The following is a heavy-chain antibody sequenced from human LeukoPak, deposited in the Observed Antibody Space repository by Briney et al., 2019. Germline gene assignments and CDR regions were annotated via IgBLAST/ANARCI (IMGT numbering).Heavy chain of an antibody. D-gene: IGHD1-26*01. Sequence: PGRSLRLSCAASGFTSSSYGMHWVRQAPGKGLEWVAVTWYDGSNKYYADSVKGRFTISRDNSKNTLYLQMNSLRAEDTAVYYCAKDELKLDYWGQGTLVTVSS. J-gene: IGHJ4*02. CDR3: AKDELKLDY. CDR1: GFTSSSYG. V-gene: IGHV3-33*06. CDR2: TWYDGSNK.